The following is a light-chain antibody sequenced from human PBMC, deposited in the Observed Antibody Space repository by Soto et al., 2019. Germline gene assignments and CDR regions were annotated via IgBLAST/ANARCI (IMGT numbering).Light chain of an antibody. V-gene: IGKV3-20*01. J-gene: IGKJ5*01. Sequence: EIVITQSPATLSVSPGERATLSCRASQSVSSNLAWYQQKPGQAPRLLIYGASNRASDIPDRFSGSGSGTDFTLTITRLVPEDFAVYFCQQYGSSPPNTFGQGTRLEIK. CDR1: QSVSSN. CDR2: GAS. CDR3: QQYGSSPPNT.